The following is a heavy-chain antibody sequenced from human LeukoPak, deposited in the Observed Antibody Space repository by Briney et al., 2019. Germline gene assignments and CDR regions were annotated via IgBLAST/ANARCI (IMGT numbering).Heavy chain of an antibody. CDR1: GFTFSNYG. Sequence: GGSLRLSCAASGFTFSNYGMHWVRQAPGKGLEWVAFIRYDGSNKYYADSVKGRFTISRDNSKNTLYLQMNSLRAEDTALYYCAQDSGYSGYLFDYWGQGTLVTVSS. J-gene: IGHJ4*02. CDR3: AQDSGYSGYLFDY. D-gene: IGHD5-12*01. CDR2: IRYDGSNK. V-gene: IGHV3-30*02.